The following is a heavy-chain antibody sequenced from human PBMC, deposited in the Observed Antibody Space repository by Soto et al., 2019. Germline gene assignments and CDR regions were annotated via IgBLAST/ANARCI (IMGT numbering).Heavy chain of an antibody. CDR2: ISAHNGNT. CDR3: ARGRYGDY. D-gene: IGHD1-1*01. J-gene: IGHJ4*02. CDR1: GYAFTTYG. V-gene: IGHV1-18*01. Sequence: QVHLVQSGAEVKKPGASVKVSCKGSGYAFTTYGITWVRQAPGQGLEWMGWISAHNGNTNYAQKLQGRVTVTRDTSTGTAYMEVRSLRSDDTAVYYCARGRYGDYWGQGALVTVSS.